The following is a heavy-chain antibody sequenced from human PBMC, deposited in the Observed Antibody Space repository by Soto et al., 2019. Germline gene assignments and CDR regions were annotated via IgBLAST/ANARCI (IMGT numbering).Heavy chain of an antibody. CDR1: GGSISSSSYY. CDR2: IYYSGST. J-gene: IGHJ3*02. D-gene: IGHD4-17*01. V-gene: IGHV4-39*01. Sequence: QLQLQESGPGLVKPSETLSLTCTVSGGSISSSSYYWGWIRQPPGKGLEWIGSIYYSGSTYYNPSLKSRVTISVDTSNNQFSLKLSSVTAADTAVYYCASTVTTGDAFDIWGQGTMVTVSS. CDR3: ASTVTTGDAFDI.